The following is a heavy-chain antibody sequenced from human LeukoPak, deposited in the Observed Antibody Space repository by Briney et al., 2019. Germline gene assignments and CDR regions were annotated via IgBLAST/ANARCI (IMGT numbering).Heavy chain of an antibody. CDR1: GFSLGTYA. D-gene: IGHD3-16*01. Sequence: PGESLRLSCAASGFSLGTYAMSWFRQAPGKGLEWVSTLTSTGGASYYPDSVKGRFTISRDNSKTTLYLQMNSPSADDTAVYYCAKSIIKYDHDFWGQGTLVTVSS. V-gene: IGHV3-23*01. J-gene: IGHJ4*02. CDR3: AKSIIKYDHDF. CDR2: LTSTGGAS.